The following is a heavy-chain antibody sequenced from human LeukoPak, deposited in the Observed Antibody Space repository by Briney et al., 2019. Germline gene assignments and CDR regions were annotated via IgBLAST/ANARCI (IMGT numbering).Heavy chain of an antibody. Sequence: GGSLRLSCAASGFTFSNAWMSWVRQAPGKGLEWVAFIRYDGSNKYYADSVKGRFTISRDNAKNSLYLQMNSLRAEDTAVYYCARDGKGLAYYFDYWGQGTLVTVSS. J-gene: IGHJ4*02. CDR3: ARDGKGLAYYFDY. V-gene: IGHV3-30*02. CDR1: GFTFSNAW. D-gene: IGHD6-19*01. CDR2: IRYDGSNK.